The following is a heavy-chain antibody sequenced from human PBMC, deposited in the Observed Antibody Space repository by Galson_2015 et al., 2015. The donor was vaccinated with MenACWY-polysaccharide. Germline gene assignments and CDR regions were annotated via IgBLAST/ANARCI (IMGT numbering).Heavy chain of an antibody. Sequence: SVKVSCKASGGTFSSYTISWVRQAPGQGLEWMGWISAYNGNTNYAQKLQGRVTMTTDTSTSTAYMELRSLRSDDTAVYYCARDPGFGIAAPTYFDYWGQGTLVTVSS. CDR2: ISAYNGNT. V-gene: IGHV1-18*01. D-gene: IGHD6-6*01. CDR3: ARDPGFGIAAPTYFDY. CDR1: GGTFSSYT. J-gene: IGHJ4*02.